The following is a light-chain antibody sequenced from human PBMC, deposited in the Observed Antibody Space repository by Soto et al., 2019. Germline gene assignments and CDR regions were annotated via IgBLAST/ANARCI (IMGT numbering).Light chain of an antibody. J-gene: IGLJ2*01. V-gene: IGLV1-40*01. CDR3: QSYDTSLSASV. CDR2: DNT. CDR1: RSNIGAGYA. Sequence: QSVLTQPPSVSGAPGQRVTISCTGCRSNIGAGYAVHWYQQLPGTAPKLLIYDNTNRPSGVPDRFSASESGTSASLAITGLQSEDEADYYCQSYDTSLSASVFGGGTKVTVL.